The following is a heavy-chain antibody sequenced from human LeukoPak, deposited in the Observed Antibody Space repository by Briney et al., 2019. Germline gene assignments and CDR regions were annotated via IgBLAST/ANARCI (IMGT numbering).Heavy chain of an antibody. D-gene: IGHD6-19*01. Sequence: PSETLSLTCAVYGGSFSGYYWSWLRQPPGKGLEWIGEINHSGSTNYNPSLKSRVTISVDTSKSQFSLKLSSVTAADTAVYYCARGHIAVAGTASDYWGQGTLVTVSS. V-gene: IGHV4-34*01. CDR1: GGSFSGYY. CDR3: ARGHIAVAGTASDY. J-gene: IGHJ4*02. CDR2: INHSGST.